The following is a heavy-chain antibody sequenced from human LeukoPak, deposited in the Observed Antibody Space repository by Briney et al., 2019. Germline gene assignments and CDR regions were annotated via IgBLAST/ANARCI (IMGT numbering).Heavy chain of an antibody. J-gene: IGHJ4*02. CDR2: INPYSGGT. CDR1: GYSFTGYY. V-gene: IGHV1-2*02. CDR3: ARDVDDGYSSGWHVDY. Sequence: ASVKVSCKASGYSFTGYYMHWVRQAPGQGLEWMGWINPYSGGTNYAQKFQGRVTMTRDTSISTAYMELSRLRSDDTAVYYCARDVDDGYSSGWHVDYWGQGTLVTVSS. D-gene: IGHD6-19*01.